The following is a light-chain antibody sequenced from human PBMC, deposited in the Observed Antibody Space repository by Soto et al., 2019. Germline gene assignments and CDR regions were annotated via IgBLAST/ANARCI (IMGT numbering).Light chain of an antibody. V-gene: IGKV3-20*01. CDR3: QHSASSPIT. CDR2: GAS. J-gene: IGKJ5*01. CDR1: QTFSASY. Sequence: EIMGDQSLGTVSWSQRERATLSCRASQTFSASYLAWYQQKPGQAPRLLIYGASSRATGIPDRFSGSGSGTDFTLTISRPEPEDFAVYYCQHSASSPITFGQGTRLEIK.